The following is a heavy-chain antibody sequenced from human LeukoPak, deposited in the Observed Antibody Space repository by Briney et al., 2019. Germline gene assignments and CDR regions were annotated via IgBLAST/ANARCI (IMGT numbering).Heavy chain of an antibody. Sequence: SETLSLTCAVYGGPSSGYYWSWIRQPPGKGLEWIGEIYHSGSTNSNPSLKSRVTISVDTSKNQFSLKLSSVTAADTAVYYCARVKTTMIVATRAFDIWGQGTMVTVSS. CDR2: IYHSGST. V-gene: IGHV4-34*01. D-gene: IGHD3-22*01. CDR3: ARVKTTMIVATRAFDI. J-gene: IGHJ3*02. CDR1: GGPSSGYY.